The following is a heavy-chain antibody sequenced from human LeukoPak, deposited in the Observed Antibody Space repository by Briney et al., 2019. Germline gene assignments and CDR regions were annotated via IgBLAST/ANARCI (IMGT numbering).Heavy chain of an antibody. V-gene: IGHV1-2*02. CDR3: AKVGFSEMEWLLYSDH. CDR2: INPNSGDT. J-gene: IGHJ4*02. Sequence: ASVKVSCKASGYTFTDYYIHWVRQAPGQGLESMGWINPNSGDTDYAQKFQGRVTMTRDTSISTAYMELSRLRSDDTAVYYCAKVGFSEMEWLLYSDHWGQGTLVTVSS. CDR1: GYTFTDYY. D-gene: IGHD3-3*01.